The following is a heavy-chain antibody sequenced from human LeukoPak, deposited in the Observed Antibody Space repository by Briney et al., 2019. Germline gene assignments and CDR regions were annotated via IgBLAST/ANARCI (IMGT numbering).Heavy chain of an antibody. V-gene: IGHV4-39*07. J-gene: IGHJ4*02. CDR1: GGSISSSSDY. D-gene: IGHD7-27*01. CDR2: MYYSGST. CDR3: ASRKLGNDY. Sequence: SETLSLTCTVSGGSISSSSDYWGWVRQPPGKGLEWIGSMYYSGSTYYNPSLKSRVTISVDTSKSQFSLNLSSVTAADTAVYYCASRKLGNDYWGQGTLVTVSS.